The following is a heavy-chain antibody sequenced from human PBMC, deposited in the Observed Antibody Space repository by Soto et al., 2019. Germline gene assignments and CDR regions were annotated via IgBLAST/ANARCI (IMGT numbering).Heavy chain of an antibody. Sequence: GGSLRLSCAASGFTLSDHYMDWVRQAPGKGLEWVGRSRNKANSYTTEYAASVKGRFTISRDESKNSLYLQMNSLKTEDTAVYYCVRRLNVAYGSFQYWGQGTLVTVSS. V-gene: IGHV3-72*01. CDR1: GFTLSDHY. J-gene: IGHJ4*02. CDR3: VRRLNVAYGSFQY. D-gene: IGHD4-17*01. CDR2: SRNKANSYTT.